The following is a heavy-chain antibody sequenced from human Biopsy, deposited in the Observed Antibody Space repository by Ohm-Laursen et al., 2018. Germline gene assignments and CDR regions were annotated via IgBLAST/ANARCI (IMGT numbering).Heavy chain of an antibody. CDR1: GGTFSNYG. D-gene: IGHD3-9*01. J-gene: IGHJ1*01. Sequence: SSVKVSCKAPGGTFSNYGVNWVRQAPGQGLEWLGGNIPILGTGNYAQKFQDRVTVAADTSTSTAAMELRSLRSDDTAVYYCATKLTGYFHHWGQGTLVIVSS. V-gene: IGHV1-69*06. CDR2: NIPILGTG. CDR3: ATKLTGYFHH.